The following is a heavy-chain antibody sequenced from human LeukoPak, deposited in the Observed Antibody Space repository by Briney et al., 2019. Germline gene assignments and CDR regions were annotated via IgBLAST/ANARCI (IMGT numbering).Heavy chain of an antibody. CDR2: IKQDGTEI. CDR3: ARSSIAVAWN. Sequence: GGPLRLSCAASGFTFSSFWMTWVRRAPGKGLEGVANIKQDGTEIYYVDSVKGRFTISRDNAKNSLYLQMNSLRAEDTAVYYCARSSIAVAWNWGQGTLVTVS. J-gene: IGHJ4*02. D-gene: IGHD6-19*01. V-gene: IGHV3-7*01. CDR1: GFTFSSFW.